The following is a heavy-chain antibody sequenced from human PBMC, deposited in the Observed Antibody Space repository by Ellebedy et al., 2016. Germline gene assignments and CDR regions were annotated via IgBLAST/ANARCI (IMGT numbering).Heavy chain of an antibody. CDR1: GGSFSGYY. D-gene: IGHD1-7*01. CDR2: IYYSGST. V-gene: IGHV4-34*01. Sequence: SETLSLXXAVYGGSFSGYYWSWIRQPPGKGLEWIGSIYYSGSTYYNPSLKSRVTISVDTSKNQFSLKLSSVTAADTAVYYCARAGTYYYYYMDVWGKGTTVTVSS. J-gene: IGHJ6*03. CDR3: ARAGTYYYYYMDV.